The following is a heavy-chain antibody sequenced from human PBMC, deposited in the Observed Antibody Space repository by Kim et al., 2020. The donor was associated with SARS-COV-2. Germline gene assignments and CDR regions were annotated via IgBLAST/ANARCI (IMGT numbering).Heavy chain of an antibody. J-gene: IGHJ4*02. V-gene: IGHV4-59*01. Sequence: SETLSLTCTVSGGSISSYYWSWIRQPPGKGLEWIGYIYYSGSTNYNPSLKSRVTISVDTSKNQFSLKLSSVTAADTAVYYCARAYYGDYPYYFDYWGQGTLVTVSS. CDR2: IYYSGST. CDR1: GGSISSYY. D-gene: IGHD4-17*01. CDR3: ARAYYGDYPYYFDY.